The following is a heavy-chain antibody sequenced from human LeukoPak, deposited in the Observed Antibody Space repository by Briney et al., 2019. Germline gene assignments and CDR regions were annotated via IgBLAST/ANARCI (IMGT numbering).Heavy chain of an antibody. CDR3: ARDAVTVATPYFDF. D-gene: IGHD4-11*01. J-gene: IGHJ4*02. CDR1: GFTFTGYY. V-gene: IGHV1-2*02. Sequence: ASVKVSCKTSGFTFTGYYVHWVRQAPGQGLEWMGWINLNSGATTYAQEFQGRVTMTRDTSISTAYMELSTLRSDDTAVYHCARDAVTVATPYFDFWGQGTLVTVSS. CDR2: INLNSGAT.